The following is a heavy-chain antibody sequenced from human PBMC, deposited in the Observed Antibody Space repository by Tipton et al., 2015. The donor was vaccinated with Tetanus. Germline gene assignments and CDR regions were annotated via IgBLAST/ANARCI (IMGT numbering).Heavy chain of an antibody. J-gene: IGHJ6*02. D-gene: IGHD1-1*01. CDR3: VTVNFXXFXXXGMXX. CDR2: INHSGST. V-gene: IGHV4-34*01. CDR1: GASFSDYY. Sequence: TLSLTCAGYGASFSDYYWSWIRQAPGKGLEWIGEINHSGSTNHNPSLKRRVTLSVDTYKNQFSLKLNSVTAADTRMYYCVTVNFXXFXXXGMXXWG.